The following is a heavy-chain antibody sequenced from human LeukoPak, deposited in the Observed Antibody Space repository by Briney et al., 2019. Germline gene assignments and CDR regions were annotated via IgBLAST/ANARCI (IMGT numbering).Heavy chain of an antibody. CDR3: ARVRKRVNRGIVVVPAAIGWFDP. Sequence: PSETLSLTCAVYGGSFSGYYWSWIRQPPGKGLEWIGEINHSGSTNYNPSLKSRVTISVDTSKNQFSLKLSSVTAADTAVYYCARVRKRVNRGIVVVPAAIGWFDPWGQGTLVAVSS. J-gene: IGHJ5*02. V-gene: IGHV4-34*01. CDR1: GGSFSGYY. D-gene: IGHD2-2*02. CDR2: INHSGST.